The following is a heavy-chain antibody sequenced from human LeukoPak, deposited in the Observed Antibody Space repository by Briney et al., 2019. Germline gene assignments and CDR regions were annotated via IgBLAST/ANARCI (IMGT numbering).Heavy chain of an antibody. J-gene: IGHJ4*02. Sequence: ASVKVSCKAPGYTFTSYGISWVRQAPGQGLEWMGWISAYNGNTNYAQKLQGRVTMTTDTSTSTAYMELRSLRSDDTAVYYCARTADYYDSSGYAFYFDYWGQGTLVTVSS. CDR3: ARTADYYDSSGYAFYFDY. V-gene: IGHV1-18*01. CDR2: ISAYNGNT. CDR1: GYTFTSYG. D-gene: IGHD3-22*01.